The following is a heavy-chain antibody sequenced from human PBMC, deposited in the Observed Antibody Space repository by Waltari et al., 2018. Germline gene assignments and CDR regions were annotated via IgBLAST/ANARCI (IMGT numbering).Heavy chain of an antibody. CDR1: GFTFSSYA. D-gene: IGHD2-2*01. J-gene: IGHJ4*02. V-gene: IGHV3-23*03. CDR3: AKDSCSSTSCSGVY. CDR2: IYSGGST. Sequence: EVQLLESGGGLVQPGGSLRLSCAASGFTFSSYAMSWVRQAPGKGLEWGSVIYSGGSTYYADSVKGRFTISRDNSKNTLYLQMNSLRAEDTAVYYCAKDSCSSTSCSGVYWGQGTLVTVSS.